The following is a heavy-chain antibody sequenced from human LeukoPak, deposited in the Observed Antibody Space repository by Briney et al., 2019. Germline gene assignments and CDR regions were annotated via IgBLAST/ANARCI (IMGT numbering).Heavy chain of an antibody. V-gene: IGHV4-59*01. J-gene: IGHJ4*02. D-gene: IGHD3-16*02. CDR2: IYYSGST. Sequence: PSETLSLTCTVSGGSISSYYWSWIRQPPGKGLEWIGYIYYSGSTNYNPSLKSRVTISVDTSKNQFSLKLSSVTAADTAVYYCARVPPYGVWGSYRPDLYYFDYWGQGTLVTVSS. CDR1: GGSISSYY. CDR3: ARVPPYGVWGSYRPDLYYFDY.